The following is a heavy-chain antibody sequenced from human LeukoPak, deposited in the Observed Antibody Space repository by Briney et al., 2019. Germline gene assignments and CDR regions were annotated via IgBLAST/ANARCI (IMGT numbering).Heavy chain of an antibody. J-gene: IGHJ2*01. CDR1: SYMFTSKG. Sequence: ASVKVSCKASSYMFTSKGISWVRQAPGQGLEWMGWISTYNGNTNYAQKFQGRVTVTTDTSTSTAYMELRSLRSDDTAVYYCARTKTATSWYFDLWGRGTLVTASS. CDR2: ISTYNGNT. V-gene: IGHV1-18*01. CDR3: ARTKTATSWYFDL. D-gene: IGHD1-1*01.